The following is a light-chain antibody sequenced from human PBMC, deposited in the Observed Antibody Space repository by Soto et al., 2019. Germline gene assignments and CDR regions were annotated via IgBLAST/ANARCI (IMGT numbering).Light chain of an antibody. V-gene: IGKV1-39*01. J-gene: IGKJ1*01. Sequence: VQSAESGSCVDPGGRRIVTITCRASQSISSYLNWYQQKPGKAPKLLIYAASSLQSGVPSRFSCSGSRTDSTLTIRRLQPEDCATYSCQQYHSSSPRTYGQGTKVDIK. CDR2: AAS. CDR1: QSISSY. CDR3: QQYHSSSPRT.